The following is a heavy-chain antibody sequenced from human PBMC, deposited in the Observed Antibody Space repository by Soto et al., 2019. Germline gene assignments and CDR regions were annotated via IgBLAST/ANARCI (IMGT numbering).Heavy chain of an antibody. V-gene: IGHV4-39*01. Sequence: PSETLSLTCTVSGGSITSTGYYWGWIRQPPGKGLECIGSIYYSGSTHYNPSLKSRVTISVDTSKNQFSLKLSSVTAEDTAVYYCARSQGSSTSLEIYYYYYYGMDVWGQGTTVTVSS. J-gene: IGHJ6*02. CDR2: IYYSGST. D-gene: IGHD2-2*01. CDR1: GGSITSTGYY. CDR3: ARSQGSSTSLEIYYYYYYGMDV.